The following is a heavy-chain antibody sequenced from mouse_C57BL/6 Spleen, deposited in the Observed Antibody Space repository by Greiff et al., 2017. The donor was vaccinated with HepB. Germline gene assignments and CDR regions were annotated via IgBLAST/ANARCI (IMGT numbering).Heavy chain of an antibody. CDR1: GFTFSSYT. CDR3: ARHESYSNFAMDY. Sequence: EVQLVESGGGLVKPGGSLKLSCAASGFTFSSYTMSWVRQTPEKRLEWVATISGGGGNTYYPDSVKGRFTISRDNAKNTLYLQMSSLRSEDTALYYCARHESYSNFAMDYWGQGTSVTVSS. D-gene: IGHD2-5*01. CDR2: ISGGGGNT. J-gene: IGHJ4*01. V-gene: IGHV5-9*01.